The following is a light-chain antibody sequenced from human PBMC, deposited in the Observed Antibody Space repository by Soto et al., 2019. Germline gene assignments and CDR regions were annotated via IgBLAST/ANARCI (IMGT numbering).Light chain of an antibody. Sequence: EIVLTQSPGTLSLSPGERATLSCRASQIVNSGFLAWYQQKPGQAPRLLIYVASSRASGIPDRFSGSGSGTDFALTISRLEPEDFAVYYCQQYGSSPQTFGQGTKVDNK. CDR2: VAS. J-gene: IGKJ1*01. CDR1: QIVNSGF. V-gene: IGKV3-20*01. CDR3: QQYGSSPQT.